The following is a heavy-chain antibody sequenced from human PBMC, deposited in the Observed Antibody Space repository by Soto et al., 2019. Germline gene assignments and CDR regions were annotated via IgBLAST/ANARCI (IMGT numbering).Heavy chain of an antibody. D-gene: IGHD5-18*01. CDR1: GFTFSTFS. V-gene: IGHV3-48*01. CDR3: ARGYSYTQPVFDY. Sequence: GESLKISCVASGFTFSTFSMNWVRQAPGKGLEWVSYISSSSSAIYYADSVKGRFTISRDNFKNTLYLQMNSLRAEDTAVYYCARGYSYTQPVFDYWGLGTLVTVSS. J-gene: IGHJ4*02. CDR2: ISSSSSAI.